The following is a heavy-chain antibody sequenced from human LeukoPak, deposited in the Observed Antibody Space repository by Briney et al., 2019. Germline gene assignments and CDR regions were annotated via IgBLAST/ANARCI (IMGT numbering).Heavy chain of an antibody. CDR2: IYSGGST. CDR3: ASGYCSSTSCLYYYYYGMDV. V-gene: IGHV3-53*01. CDR1: GFTVSINY. D-gene: IGHD2-2*01. Sequence: GGSLRLSCAASGFTVSINYMSWVRQAPGKGLEWVSVIYSGGSTYYADSVKGRFTISRDNSKDTLYLQMNSLRAEDTAVYYCASGYCSSTSCLYYYYYGMDVWGQGTTVTVSS. J-gene: IGHJ6*02.